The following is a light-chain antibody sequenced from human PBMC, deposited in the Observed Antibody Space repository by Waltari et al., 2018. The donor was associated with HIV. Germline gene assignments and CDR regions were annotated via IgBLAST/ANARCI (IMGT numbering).Light chain of an antibody. CDR2: QDR. CDR3: QAWDSSTVV. Sequence: SYELTQPPSVSVSPGQTASINCSGDKLGNKYASWYQQRPGQSPVLVIYQDRKRPSGIPERFSGSNSGNTATLTISGTQAMDEADYYCQAWDSSTVVFGVGTKLTVL. CDR1: KLGNKY. J-gene: IGLJ2*01. V-gene: IGLV3-1*01.